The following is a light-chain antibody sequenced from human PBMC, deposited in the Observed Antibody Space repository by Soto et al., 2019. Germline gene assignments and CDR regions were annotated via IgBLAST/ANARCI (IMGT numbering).Light chain of an antibody. CDR2: SAS. CDR1: QSISYN. V-gene: IGKV3-15*01. CDR3: QQYNNWPPIT. J-gene: IGKJ5*01. Sequence: EIVMTQSPGTLSVSPWERATLSCRASQSISYNLAWYQQKPGQAPRVLIYSASTRATGIPARFSGSGSGTEFTLTISSLQSEDFAVYYCQQYNNWPPITFGQGTRLEIK.